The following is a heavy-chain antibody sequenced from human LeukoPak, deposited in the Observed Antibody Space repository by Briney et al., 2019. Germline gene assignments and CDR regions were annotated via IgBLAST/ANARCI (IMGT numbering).Heavy chain of an antibody. D-gene: IGHD4-11*01. CDR3: AKGYYGNYVAVDY. V-gene: IGHV3-23*01. J-gene: IGHJ4*02. CDR2: ISDNGDDT. CDR1: GFTFSSYA. Sequence: GGSLRLSCAAPGFTFSSYAMIWVRQAPGEGLDWVSSISDNGDDTYYADSVKGRFTISRDKSTNTLYLQMNSLRADDTAVFYCAKGYYGNYVAVDYWGQGTLVTVSS.